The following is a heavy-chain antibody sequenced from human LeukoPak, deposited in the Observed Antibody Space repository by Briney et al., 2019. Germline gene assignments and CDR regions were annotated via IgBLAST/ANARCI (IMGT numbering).Heavy chain of an antibody. J-gene: IGHJ4*02. CDR3: AGSGSYYGIFDY. V-gene: IGHV1-2*02. CDR1: GYTFTGYY. Sequence: ASVKVSCKASGYTFTGYYMHWVRQAPGQGLEWMGWINPNSGGTNYAQKLQGRVTMTTDTSTNTAYMELRSLRSDDTAVYYCAGSGSYYGIFDYWGQGTLVTVSS. CDR2: INPNSGGT. D-gene: IGHD3-10*01.